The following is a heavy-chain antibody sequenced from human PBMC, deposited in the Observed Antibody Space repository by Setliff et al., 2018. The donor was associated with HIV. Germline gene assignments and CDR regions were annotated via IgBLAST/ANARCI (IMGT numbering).Heavy chain of an antibody. CDR2: INHSGST. J-gene: IGHJ4*02. CDR1: GGSFSGYY. V-gene: IGHV4-34*01. Sequence: SETLSLTCAVYGGSFSGYYWSWIRRPPGKGLEWIGEINHSGSTNYNPSLKSRVTISVDTSKNQFSLKLSSVTAADTAVYYCARDDYGGNAPFDYWGQGTLVTVSS. D-gene: IGHD4-17*01. CDR3: ARDDYGGNAPFDY.